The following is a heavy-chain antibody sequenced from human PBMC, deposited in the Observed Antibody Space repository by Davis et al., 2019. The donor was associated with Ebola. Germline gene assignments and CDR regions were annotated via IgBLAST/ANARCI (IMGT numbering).Heavy chain of an antibody. CDR3: ATQAATEL. CDR1: GLTFSDTY. D-gene: IGHD6-13*01. Sequence: GESLKISCAASGLTFSDTYMSWIRQAPGKGLAWVSYISGSGHTMYYADSVKGRFTISRDNGKDSLYLQMNSLRAEDTDVYYCATQAATELWGKRTLVTVSS. V-gene: IGHV3-11*01. J-gene: IGHJ4*02. CDR2: ISGSGHTM.